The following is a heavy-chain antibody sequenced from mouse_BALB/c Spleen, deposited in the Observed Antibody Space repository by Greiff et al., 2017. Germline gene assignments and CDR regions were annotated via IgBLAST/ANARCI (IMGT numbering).Heavy chain of an antibody. V-gene: IGHV1S56*01. CDR2: IYPGNVNT. Sequence: QVQLQQSGPELVKPGASVRISCKASGYTFTSYYIHWVKQRPGQGLEWIGWIYPGNVNTKYNEKFKGKATLTAYKSSSTAYMQLSSLTSEDSAVYFCAREGGYSYYYAMDYWGQGTSVTVSS. CDR1: GYTFTSYY. CDR3: AREGGYSYYYAMDY. D-gene: IGHD2-3*01. J-gene: IGHJ4*01.